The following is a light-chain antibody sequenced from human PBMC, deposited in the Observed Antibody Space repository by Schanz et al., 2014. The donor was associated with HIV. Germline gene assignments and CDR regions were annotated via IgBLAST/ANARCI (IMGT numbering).Light chain of an antibody. J-gene: IGKJ1*01. V-gene: IGKV3-20*01. CDR2: TAS. CDR3: QQYGSSPT. Sequence: EIVMTQSPATLSLSPGERATLSCRASQSVSSNLAWYQQKPGQAPRLLIYTASNRATGIPARFSGSGSGTDFTLTISNLEPEDSAVYYCQQYGSSPTFGQGTRVEIK. CDR1: QSVSSN.